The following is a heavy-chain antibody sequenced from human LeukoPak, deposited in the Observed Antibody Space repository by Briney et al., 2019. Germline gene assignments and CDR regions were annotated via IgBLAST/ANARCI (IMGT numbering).Heavy chain of an antibody. J-gene: IGHJ6*02. Sequence: GGSLRLSCAASGFTFSSYWMNWARQAPGKGLEWVASINHNGNVNYYVDSVKGRFTISRDNAKNSLYLQMSNLRAEDTAVYYCARDLGGTVTTWYYYGMDVWGQGTTVTVSS. CDR2: INHNGNVN. D-gene: IGHD4-11*01. CDR1: GFTFSSYW. V-gene: IGHV3-7*01. CDR3: ARDLGGTVTTWYYYGMDV.